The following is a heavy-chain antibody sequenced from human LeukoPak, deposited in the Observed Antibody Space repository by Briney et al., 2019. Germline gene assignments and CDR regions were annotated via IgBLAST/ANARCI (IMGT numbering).Heavy chain of an antibody. D-gene: IGHD3-22*01. CDR1: GGSISSSSYY. Sequence: PSETLSLTCTVSGGSISSSSYYWAWIRQPPGKGLEWIGSVYYGGTTYYNPSLKSRATISVDTSKNQYSLTLSSVTAADTAVFYCARHPDYYDSSGHFYVEAFHIWGQGTMVTVSS. CDR3: ARHPDYYDSSGHFYVEAFHI. CDR2: VYYGGTT. V-gene: IGHV4-39*01. J-gene: IGHJ3*02.